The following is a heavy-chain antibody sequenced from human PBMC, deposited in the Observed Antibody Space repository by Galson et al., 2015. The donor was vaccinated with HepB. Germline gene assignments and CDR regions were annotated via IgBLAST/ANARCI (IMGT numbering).Heavy chain of an antibody. D-gene: IGHD2-2*02. V-gene: IGHV3-53*01. Sequence: SLRLSCAASGFTVSSNYMSWVRQAPGKGLEWVSVIYSGCSTYYADSVKGRFTISRDNSKNTLYLQMNSLRAEDTAVYYCARGWGYCSSTSCYMPYYYGMDVWGQGTTVTVSS. CDR2: IYSGCST. CDR1: GFTVSSNY. CDR3: ARGWGYCSSTSCYMPYYYGMDV. J-gene: IGHJ6*02.